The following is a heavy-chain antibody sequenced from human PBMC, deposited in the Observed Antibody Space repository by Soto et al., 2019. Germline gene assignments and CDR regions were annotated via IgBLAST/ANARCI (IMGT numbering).Heavy chain of an antibody. CDR3: ARQRGNYFDS. Sequence: PSGTLCLTGTVAGDAISTFYWSWIRQPPGKGLEWIGYIYYTGSTNYNPSLKSRVTMSVDTSKKQFYLKLSSVTAADTAVYYCARQRGNYFDSWGQGVPVTVSS. D-gene: IGHD3-10*01. CDR1: GDAISTFY. CDR2: IYYTGST. V-gene: IGHV4-59*01. J-gene: IGHJ4*02.